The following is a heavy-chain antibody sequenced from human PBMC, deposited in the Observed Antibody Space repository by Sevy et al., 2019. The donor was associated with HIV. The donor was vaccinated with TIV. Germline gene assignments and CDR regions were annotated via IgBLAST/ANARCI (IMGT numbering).Heavy chain of an antibody. CDR3: ARQSTYYYDSSGYYQPHRYYYYGMDV. CDR2: IYPGDSDT. D-gene: IGHD3-22*01. CDR1: GYSFTSYW. V-gene: IGHV5-51*01. J-gene: IGHJ6*02. Sequence: ESLKISCKGSGYSFTSYWIGWVRQMPGKGLEWMGIIYPGDSDTRYSPSFQGQVTISADKSISTAYLQWSSLKASDTAMYYCARQSTYYYDSSGYYQPHRYYYYGMDVWGQGTTVTVSS.